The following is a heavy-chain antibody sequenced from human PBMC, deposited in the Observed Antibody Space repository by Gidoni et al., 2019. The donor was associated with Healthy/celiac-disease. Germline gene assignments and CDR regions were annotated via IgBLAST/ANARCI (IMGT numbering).Heavy chain of an antibody. CDR2: ISSSSSYI. J-gene: IGHJ4*02. D-gene: IGHD1-26*01. CDR3: ARDVEPKGY. Sequence: EVQLVESGGGLVKPGGSLRLSFAASGFTFSSYSMNWVRQAPGKGLEWVSSISSSSSYIYYADSVKGRFTISRDNAKNSLYLQMNSLRAEDTAVYYCARDVEPKGYWGQGTLVTVSS. V-gene: IGHV3-21*01. CDR1: GFTFSSYS.